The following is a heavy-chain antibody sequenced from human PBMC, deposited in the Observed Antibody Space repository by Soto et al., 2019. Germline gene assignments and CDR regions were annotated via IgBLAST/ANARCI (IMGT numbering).Heavy chain of an antibody. D-gene: IGHD4-17*01. Sequence: SGPTLVNPTETLTLTCTVSGFSLTTGKMGVSWIRQPPGKALEWLAHIFSDNERSYSTSLQGRLTISKDTSGSQVVLSMTNVDPVDTATYYCARMNVDSYQFYYAMDVWGQGATVTVSS. J-gene: IGHJ6*02. CDR2: IFSDNER. V-gene: IGHV2-26*01. CDR1: GFSLTTGKMG. CDR3: ARMNVDSYQFYYAMDV.